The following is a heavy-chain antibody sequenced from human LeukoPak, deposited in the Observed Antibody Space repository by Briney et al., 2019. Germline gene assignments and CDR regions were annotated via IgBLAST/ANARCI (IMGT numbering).Heavy chain of an antibody. CDR1: GYSITSGYY. D-gene: IGHD2-21*02. J-gene: IGHJ3*02. V-gene: IGHV4-38-2*02. CDR3: ARRDIVVVTVREFDAFDI. Sequence: SETLSLTCTVSGYSITSGYYWGWIRQPPGKGLEWIGSIYHSGSTNYNPSLKSRVTISVDTSKNQFSLKLSSVTAADTAVYYCARRDIVVVTVREFDAFDIWGQGTMVTVSS. CDR2: IYHSGST.